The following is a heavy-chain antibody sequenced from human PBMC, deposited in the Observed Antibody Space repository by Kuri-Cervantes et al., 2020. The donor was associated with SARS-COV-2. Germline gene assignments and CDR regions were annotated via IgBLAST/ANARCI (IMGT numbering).Heavy chain of an antibody. J-gene: IGHJ4*02. V-gene: IGHV4-59*01. CDR2: IYYSGST. Sequence: SETLSLTCTVSGGSISSYYWSWIRQPPGKGLEWIGYIYYSGSTNYNPSLKSRVTISVDTSKGQFSLKLSSVTAADTAVYYCAGSPGGVFDCWGQGTLVTVSS. CDR1: GGSISSYY. D-gene: IGHD3-16*01. CDR3: AGSPGGVFDC.